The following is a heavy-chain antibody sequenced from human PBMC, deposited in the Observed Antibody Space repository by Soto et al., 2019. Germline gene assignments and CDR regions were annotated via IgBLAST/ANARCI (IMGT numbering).Heavy chain of an antibody. V-gene: IGHV3-23*01. CDR2: ITTNGATT. CDR1: GFGFSNYA. J-gene: IGHJ1*01. Sequence: GGSLRLSCAASGFGFSNYAMTWVRQAPGKGLEWVSSITTNGATTYYADSVKGRFTISRDNSKNTLYLQMNSLRAEDSAVYHCAYWGYGDSSDSPAFWSQGTLVTVSS. D-gene: IGHD4-17*01. CDR3: AYWGYGDSSDSPAF.